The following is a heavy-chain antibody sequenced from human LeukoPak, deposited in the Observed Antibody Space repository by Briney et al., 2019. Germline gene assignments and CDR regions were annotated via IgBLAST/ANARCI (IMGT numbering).Heavy chain of an antibody. D-gene: IGHD6-19*01. CDR3: AKARGWYDFDY. CDR2: ISGVGGST. CDR1: GFTFSSHA. V-gene: IGHV3-23*01. J-gene: IGHJ4*02. Sequence: GGSLRLSCAASGFTFSSHAMSWVRQTPGKGLDWVSGISGVGGSTYYADSVKGRFTISRDSSKNTVYLQMNSLRADDTAVYYCAKARGWYDFDYWGQGILVTVSS.